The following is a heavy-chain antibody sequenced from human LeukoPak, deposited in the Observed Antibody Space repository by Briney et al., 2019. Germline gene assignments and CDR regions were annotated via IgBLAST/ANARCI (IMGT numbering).Heavy chain of an antibody. CDR1: GGSISSGYSY. D-gene: IGHD3-10*01. Sequence: SETLSLTCTVSGGSISSGYSYWGWIRQPPGKGLEWIGNIYYTGSTYYSPSLTSRVTISVDTSENQFSLKLSSVTAADTAVYYCARHLSYGSGSYCDYWGQGTLVTVSS. CDR2: IYYTGST. V-gene: IGHV4-39*01. J-gene: IGHJ4*02. CDR3: ARHLSYGSGSYCDY.